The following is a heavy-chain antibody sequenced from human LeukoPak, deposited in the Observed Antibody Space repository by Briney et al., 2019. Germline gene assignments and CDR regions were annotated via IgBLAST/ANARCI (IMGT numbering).Heavy chain of an antibody. CDR2: IRFDGSNK. D-gene: IGHD2-15*01. CDR3: AKEIATIGLPAIDH. Sequence: GGSLRLSCAASGFTFSSYGMHWVRQAPGKGLEGVSFIRFDGSNKYYADSVKGRFTISRDNSKNTLYLQMNSLGAADTAIYYCAKEIATIGLPAIDHWGQGTLVTVSS. CDR1: GFTFSSYG. V-gene: IGHV3-30*02. J-gene: IGHJ4*02.